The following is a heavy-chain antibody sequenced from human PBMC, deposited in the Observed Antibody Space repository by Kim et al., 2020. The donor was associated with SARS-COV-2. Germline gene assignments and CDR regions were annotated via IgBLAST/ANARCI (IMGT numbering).Heavy chain of an antibody. V-gene: IGHV3-21*01. CDR3: ARAPITMIEDFDY. J-gene: IGHJ4*02. CDR2: ISSSSSYI. CDR1: GFTFSSYS. Sequence: GGSLRLSCAASGFTFSSYSMNWVRQAPGKGLEWVSSISSSSSYIYYADSVKGRFTISRDNAKNSLYLQMNSLRAEDTAVYYCARAPITMIEDFDYWGQGTLVTVSS. D-gene: IGHD3-22*01.